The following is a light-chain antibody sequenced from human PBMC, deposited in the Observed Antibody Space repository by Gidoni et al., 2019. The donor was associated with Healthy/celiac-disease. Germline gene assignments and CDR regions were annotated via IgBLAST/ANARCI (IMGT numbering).Light chain of an antibody. J-gene: IGKJ1*01. CDR2: AAS. CDR1: QSISSY. V-gene: IGKV1-39*01. Sequence: DIQLTQSPSSLSASVGDRVPITCRASQSISSYLDWYQQKPGKAPKLLIYAASSLQSGVPSRFSGSGSGTDFTLTISSLQPEDFVTYYCQQSYSTPHTFGQGTKVEIK. CDR3: QQSYSTPHT.